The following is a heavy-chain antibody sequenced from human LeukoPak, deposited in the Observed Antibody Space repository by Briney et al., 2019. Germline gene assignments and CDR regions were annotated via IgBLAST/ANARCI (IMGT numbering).Heavy chain of an antibody. CDR2: ISGSGGST. D-gene: IGHD3-10*01. V-gene: IGHV3-23*01. J-gene: IGHJ4*02. CDR3: ARDGPKGRRFGEYFDY. CDR1: GFTFDSYA. Sequence: RGGSLRLSCAASGFTFDSYAMSWVRQAPGEGLEWVSAISGSGGSTYYADSVKGRFTISRDNSKNTLYLQMNSLRAEDKAVYYCARDGPKGRRFGEYFDYWGQGTLVTVSS.